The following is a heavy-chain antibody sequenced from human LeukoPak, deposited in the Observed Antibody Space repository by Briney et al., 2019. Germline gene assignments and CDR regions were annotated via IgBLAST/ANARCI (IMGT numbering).Heavy chain of an antibody. J-gene: IGHJ4*02. CDR2: ISSSSSYI. D-gene: IGHD5-18*01. Sequence: GGSLRLSCAASGFTFSSYSMNWVRQAPGKGLEWVSSISSSSSYIYYADSVKGRFTISRDNAKNSLYLQMNGLRAEDTAVYYCARGPIQLWSYFDYWGQGTLVTVSS. CDR3: ARGPIQLWSYFDY. V-gene: IGHV3-21*01. CDR1: GFTFSSYS.